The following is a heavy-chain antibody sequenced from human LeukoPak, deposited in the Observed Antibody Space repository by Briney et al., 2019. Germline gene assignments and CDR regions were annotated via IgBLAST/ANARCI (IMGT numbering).Heavy chain of an antibody. CDR2: ISCSGSAI. Sequence: GGSLRLSCAASGFTFSDYYMSWIRQAPGKGLEWVSYISCSGSAIYYADSVKGRFTISRDNAKNSLYLQMNSLRAEDTAVYYCARDPRVGGYKPVDYWGQGTLVTVSS. D-gene: IGHD5-24*01. J-gene: IGHJ4*02. CDR1: GFTFSDYY. CDR3: ARDPRVGGYKPVDY. V-gene: IGHV3-11*04.